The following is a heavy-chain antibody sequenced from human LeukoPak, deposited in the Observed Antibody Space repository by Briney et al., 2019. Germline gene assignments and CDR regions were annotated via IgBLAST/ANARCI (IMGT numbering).Heavy chain of an antibody. J-gene: IGHJ4*02. Sequence: GGSLRLSCAASGFTFSSYAMSWVRQAPGKGLEWVSAIRGSGGSTYYADSVKGRFTISRDNSKNTLYPQMNSLRAEDTAVYYCAKDPPVYYDILTGYYEEYPRWGQGTLVTVSS. V-gene: IGHV3-23*01. CDR1: GFTFSSYA. D-gene: IGHD3-9*01. CDR3: AKDPPVYYDILTGYYEEYPR. CDR2: IRGSGGST.